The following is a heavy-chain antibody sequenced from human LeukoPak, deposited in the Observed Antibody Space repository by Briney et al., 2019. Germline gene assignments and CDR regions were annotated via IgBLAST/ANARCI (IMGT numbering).Heavy chain of an antibody. D-gene: IGHD6-19*01. CDR1: GGSFIGYY. Sequence: PSETLSLTCAVHGGSFIGYYWSWIRQPPGKGLEWIGEINHSGSTNYNPFLKSRVTISVDTSQNQFSLKLRSVTAADTAVYYCAKVGSGWFLDYWSRETQVTVSS. CDR3: AKVGSGWFLDY. CDR2: INHSGST. J-gene: IGHJ4*02. V-gene: IGHV4-34*01.